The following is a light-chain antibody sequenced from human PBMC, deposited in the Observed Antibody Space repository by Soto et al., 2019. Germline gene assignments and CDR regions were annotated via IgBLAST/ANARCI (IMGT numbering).Light chain of an antibody. Sequence: ILLTQSPSTLSLSPGERATLACRASQSVTSYLAWYQQRPGQAPRLLIYGASSRATGIPDRFSGSGSGTDFTLTISSLQPEDFATYYCLQDYNYPRTFGQGTKV. CDR2: GAS. V-gene: IGKV3-11*01. J-gene: IGKJ1*01. CDR1: QSVTSY. CDR3: LQDYNYPRT.